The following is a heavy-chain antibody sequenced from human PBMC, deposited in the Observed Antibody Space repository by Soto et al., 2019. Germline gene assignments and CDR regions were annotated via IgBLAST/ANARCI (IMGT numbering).Heavy chain of an antibody. CDR2: INPTGGST. CDR1: GYTFTSNY. Sequence: QVHLVQSGAEVKKPGASVKISCTSSGYTFTSNYLHWVRQAPGQGLEWMGMINPTGGSTNYAQMFRGRVTMTMDTSSSTVYMELSDLRSEDTAMYYCARGFCTTATCFVGDFWGQGTLVTVSS. J-gene: IGHJ4*02. CDR3: ARGFCTTATCFVGDF. D-gene: IGHD2-21*02. V-gene: IGHV1-46*01.